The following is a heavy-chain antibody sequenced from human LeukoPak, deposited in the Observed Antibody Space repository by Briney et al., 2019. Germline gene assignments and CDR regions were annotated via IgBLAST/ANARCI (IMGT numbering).Heavy chain of an antibody. CDR3: AKIAETSGTYGQGFDY. CDR1: GFTFSTYG. D-gene: IGHD1-26*01. CDR2: LDNNGDNT. J-gene: IGHJ4*02. V-gene: IGHV3-23*01. Sequence: PGGSLRLSCEVSGFTFSTYGMSWVRQAPGKGLEWVSGLDNNGDNTYYADSVKGRFTISRDNSKNTLYLQMNSLRVEDTAVYYCAKIAETSGTYGQGFDYWGQGTLVTVSS.